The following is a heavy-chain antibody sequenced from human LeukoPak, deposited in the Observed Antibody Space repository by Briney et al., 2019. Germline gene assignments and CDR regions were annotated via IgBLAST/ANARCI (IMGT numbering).Heavy chain of an antibody. V-gene: IGHV3-30-3*01. CDR3: ARETRRRWLQPRNWFDP. CDR1: GFTFSTYA. J-gene: IGHJ5*02. Sequence: PGGSLRLSCAPSGFTFSTYAMLWVRQAPGKGLEWVALISYDGSYKFYADSVKGRFTISRDNSKDTLYLQMNSLRSEDTAVYYCARETRRRWLQPRNWFDPWGQGTLVTVSS. D-gene: IGHD5-24*01. CDR2: ISYDGSYK.